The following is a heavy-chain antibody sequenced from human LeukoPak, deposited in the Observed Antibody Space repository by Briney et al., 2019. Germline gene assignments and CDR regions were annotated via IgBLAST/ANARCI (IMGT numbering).Heavy chain of an antibody. CDR2: INPNSGGT. D-gene: IGHD2-2*01. CDR1: GYTFTVYY. J-gene: IGHJ5*02. CDR3: ARGPIVVVPAAIGWFDP. Sequence: GASVTVSCKASGYTFTVYYMHWVRQAPGQGLEWMGWINPNSGGTNYAQKFQGRVTMTRDTSISTAYMELSRLRSDDTAVYYCARGPIVVVPAAIGWFDPWGQGTLVTVSS. V-gene: IGHV1-2*02.